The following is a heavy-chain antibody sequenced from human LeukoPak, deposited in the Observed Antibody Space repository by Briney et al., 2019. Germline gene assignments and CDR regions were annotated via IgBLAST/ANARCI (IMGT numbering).Heavy chain of an antibody. CDR2: IYTNGGS. Sequence: SETLSLTCTVSGGSVTSGNYWDWIRQPAGKGLEWIGRIYTNGGSIYNPSLKSRVTISIDASKNQFSLKLSSVTAADTAVYYCAREPPGYWGQGILVTVSS. CDR3: AREPPGY. J-gene: IGHJ4*02. CDR1: GGSVTSGNY. V-gene: IGHV4-61*02.